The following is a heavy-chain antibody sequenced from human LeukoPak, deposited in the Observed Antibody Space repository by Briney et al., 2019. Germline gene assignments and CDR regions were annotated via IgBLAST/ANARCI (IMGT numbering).Heavy chain of an antibody. D-gene: IGHD3-16*01. Sequence: PSETLSLTCAVYGGSFSGYYWSWIRQPPGKGLEWIGEINHSGSTNYNPSLKSRVTISVDTSKNQFSLKLSSVTAADTAVYYCARIRSRGGQGGYFDYWGQGTLVTVSS. J-gene: IGHJ4*02. CDR1: GGSFSGYY. CDR3: ARIRSRGGQGGYFDY. V-gene: IGHV4-34*01. CDR2: INHSGST.